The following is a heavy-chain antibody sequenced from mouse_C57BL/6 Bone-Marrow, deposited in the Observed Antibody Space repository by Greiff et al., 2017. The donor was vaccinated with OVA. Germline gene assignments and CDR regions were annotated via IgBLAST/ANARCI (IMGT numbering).Heavy chain of an antibody. CDR3: AREGTEAPVFAY. Sequence: QVQLKESGPELVKPGASVKISCKASGYAFSSSWMNWVKQRPGKGLEWIGRIYPGDGDTNYNGKFKGKATLTADKSSSTAYMQLSSLTSEDSAIYYCAREGTEAPVFAYWGQGTLVTVSA. CDR2: IYPGDGDT. D-gene: IGHD3-3*01. J-gene: IGHJ3*01. V-gene: IGHV1-82*01. CDR1: GYAFSSSW.